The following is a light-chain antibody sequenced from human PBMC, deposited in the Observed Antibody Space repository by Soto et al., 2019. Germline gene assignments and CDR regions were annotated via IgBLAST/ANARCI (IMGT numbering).Light chain of an antibody. J-gene: IGKJ1*01. Sequence: VFTQSPGTLPLSPGERATRSCRASQSVSSHHLAWYQQKPGQAPRLLIYGGSSRATGIPVRFSGSGSETEFTLTISSLQPDDFATYYCQHYNSYSEAFGQGTKVDIK. CDR2: GGS. CDR1: QSVSSHH. CDR3: QHYNSYSEA. V-gene: IGKV3-20*01.